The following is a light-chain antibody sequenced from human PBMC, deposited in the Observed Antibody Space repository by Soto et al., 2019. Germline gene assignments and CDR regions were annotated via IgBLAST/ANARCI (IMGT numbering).Light chain of an antibody. CDR1: SNDIGEYNY. V-gene: IGLV2-14*01. CDR2: EVG. Sequence: QSALTQPASVSGSPGQSITISCAGTSNDIGEYNYVSWYQQHPCKAPKLIIFEVGNRPSGVSNRFSGSKSANTASLTISGLQAEDEADYHCSSFTSCRTWLFGGGTKLTVL. J-gene: IGLJ3*02. CDR3: SSFTSCRTWL.